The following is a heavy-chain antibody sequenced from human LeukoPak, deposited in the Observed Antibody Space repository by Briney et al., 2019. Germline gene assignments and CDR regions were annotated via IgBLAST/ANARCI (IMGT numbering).Heavy chain of an antibody. CDR2: IYTSEST. CDR1: GGSISSGSYY. CDR3: ARAGYDFWSGYSIWFDP. Sequence: SETLSLTCTVSGGSISSGSYYWSWIRQPAGKGLEWIGRIYTSESTNYNPSLKSRVTISVDTSKNQFSLKLSSVTAADTAVYYCARAGYDFWSGYSIWFDPWGQGTLVTVSS. J-gene: IGHJ5*02. D-gene: IGHD3-3*01. V-gene: IGHV4-61*02.